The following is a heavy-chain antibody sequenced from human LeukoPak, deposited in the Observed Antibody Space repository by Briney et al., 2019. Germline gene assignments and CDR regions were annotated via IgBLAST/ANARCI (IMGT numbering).Heavy chain of an antibody. J-gene: IGHJ4*02. V-gene: IGHV1-2*02. Sequence: ASVKVSCKASGYTFTSYDINWVRQATGQGLEWMGRISPNSGGTNYAQRFQGRVTMTRDTSISTAYMELRRLRSDDTAVYYCARAVRGLRYNYFDYWGQGTLVTVSS. CDR2: ISPNSGGT. D-gene: IGHD5-12*01. CDR1: GYTFTSYD. CDR3: ARAVRGLRYNYFDY.